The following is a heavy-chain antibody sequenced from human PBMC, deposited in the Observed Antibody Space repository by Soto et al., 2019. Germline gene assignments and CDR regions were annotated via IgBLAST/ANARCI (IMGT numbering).Heavy chain of an antibody. D-gene: IGHD3-22*01. CDR3: ARGKAGPVWVTTPYFDY. J-gene: IGHJ4*02. CDR2: INHSGST. CDR1: GGSFSGYY. Sequence: QVQLQQWGAGLLKPSETLSLTCAVYGGSFSGYYWSWIRQPPGKGLEWIGEINHSGSTNYNPSLKSRVPISVDPSKFQFSLKLSYVTAADTAVYYCARGKAGPVWVTTPYFDYWGQGTLVTVFS. V-gene: IGHV4-34*01.